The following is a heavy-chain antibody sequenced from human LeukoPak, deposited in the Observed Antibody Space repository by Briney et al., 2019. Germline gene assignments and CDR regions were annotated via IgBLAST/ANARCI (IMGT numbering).Heavy chain of an antibody. CDR3: ARAIAVAGGEDS. CDR1: GFTFRNYN. Sequence: GGSLRLSCAASGFTFRNYNMNGVRQSPGKGLEGGSSIGRSSEYMHYAETVKGRFIISRDNAKNSLYLQMNNLRVEDTATYYCARAIAVAGGEDSWGQGILVTVSS. CDR2: IGRSSEYM. J-gene: IGHJ4*02. D-gene: IGHD6-19*01. V-gene: IGHV3-21*01.